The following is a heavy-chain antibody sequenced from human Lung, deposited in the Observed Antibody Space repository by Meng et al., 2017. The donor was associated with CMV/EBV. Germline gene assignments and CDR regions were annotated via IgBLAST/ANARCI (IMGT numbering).Heavy chain of an antibody. CDR3: ARDSLVRRGLDD. J-gene: IGHJ4*02. V-gene: IGHV4-31*03. D-gene: IGHD6-6*01. CDR1: GGSISSGGYY. Sequence: SXTXSLXCTVSGGSISSGGYYWSWIRQHPGKGLEWIGYIYYSGSTYYNPSLKSRVTISVDTSKNQFSLKLSSVTAADTAVYYCARDSLVRRGLDDWGQGTLVTVSS. CDR2: IYYSGST.